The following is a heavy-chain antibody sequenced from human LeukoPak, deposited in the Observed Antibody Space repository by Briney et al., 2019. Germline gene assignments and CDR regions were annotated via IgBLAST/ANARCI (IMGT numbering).Heavy chain of an antibody. CDR3: ARLNWDDGEVSGFDQ. D-gene: IGHD1-26*01. Sequence: GGSLRLSCTTSGFSFRNTWMSWVRQAPGKGLEWVANIKQDETEIYYADSMKGRFTISRDNAKRSLYLQMSNLRVEDTAAYYCARLNWDDGEVSGFDQWGQGILVTVSS. CDR1: GFSFRNTW. V-gene: IGHV3-7*01. J-gene: IGHJ5*02. CDR2: IKQDETEI.